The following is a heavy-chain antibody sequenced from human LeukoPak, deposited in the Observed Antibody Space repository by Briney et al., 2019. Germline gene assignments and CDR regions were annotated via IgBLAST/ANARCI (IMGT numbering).Heavy chain of an antibody. CDR2: IYYSGSI. CDR3: ARLRSDAFDI. V-gene: IGHV4-59*01. J-gene: IGHJ3*02. CDR1: GGSLNPYY. D-gene: IGHD4-17*01. Sequence: SETLSLTCTVSGGSLNPYYWSWIRQSPGKALEWIGYIYYSGSINYNPSLKSRVTISIDTSKSQFSLRLTSVTAADTAVYYCARLRSDAFDIWGQGTMVTVPS.